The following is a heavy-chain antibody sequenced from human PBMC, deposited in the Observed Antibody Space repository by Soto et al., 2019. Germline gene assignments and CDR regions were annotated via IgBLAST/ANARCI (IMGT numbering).Heavy chain of an antibody. J-gene: IGHJ3*02. CDR1: GGSISSYY. D-gene: IGHD4-17*01. CDR2: IYYSGST. Sequence: SETLSLTCTVSGGSISSYYWSLIRQPPGKGLEWIGYIYYSGSTNYNPSLKSRVTISVDTSKNQFSLKLSSVTAADTAVYYCAGDYEDAFDIWGQGTMVTVSS. CDR3: AGDYEDAFDI. V-gene: IGHV4-59*01.